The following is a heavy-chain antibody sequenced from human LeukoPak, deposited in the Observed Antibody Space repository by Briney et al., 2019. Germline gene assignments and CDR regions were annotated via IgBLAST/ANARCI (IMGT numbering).Heavy chain of an antibody. J-gene: IGHJ4*02. V-gene: IGHV3-23*01. CDR2: ISGSGGST. D-gene: IGHD6-13*01. Sequence: GGSLRLSCAASGFTFSSYAMSWVRQAPGKGLEWVSGISGSGGSTYYADSVKGRFTISRDNSKNTLYLQMNSRRAEDTAVYYCAKTDRRIAAAGDIDYWGQGTLVTVSS. CDR1: GFTFSSYA. CDR3: AKTDRRIAAAGDIDY.